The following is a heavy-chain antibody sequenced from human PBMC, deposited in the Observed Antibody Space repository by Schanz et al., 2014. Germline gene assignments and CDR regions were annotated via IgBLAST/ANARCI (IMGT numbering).Heavy chain of an antibody. CDR2: LSANGDST. D-gene: IGHD1-1*01. CDR3: ARDRRNADLDY. V-gene: IGHV3-64*01. J-gene: IGHJ4*02. Sequence: EVQLVESGGGLVQPGGSLRLSCAAPGFTLSNYAMHWVRQTPDKGLEWVSGLSANGDSTFYSSSVKGRFTISRDISKNTLYLQMNSLRAEDTALYYCARDRRNADLDYWGQGTLXTVSS. CDR1: GFTLSNYA.